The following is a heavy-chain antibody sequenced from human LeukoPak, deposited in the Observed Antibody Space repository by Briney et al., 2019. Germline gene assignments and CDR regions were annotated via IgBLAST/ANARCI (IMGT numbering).Heavy chain of an antibody. J-gene: IGHJ4*02. CDR3: TSGHYYFDY. CDR2: TSSSDDGK. CDR1: GFSLSSYA. Sequence: GGSLRLSCTVSGFSLSSYAMSWVRRAPGKGLEWVSATSSSDDGKYYADSVRGRFTISRDNSRNTMYLQMNSLRAGDAAVYYCTSGHYYFDYWGQGTLVTVSS. V-gene: IGHV3-23*01.